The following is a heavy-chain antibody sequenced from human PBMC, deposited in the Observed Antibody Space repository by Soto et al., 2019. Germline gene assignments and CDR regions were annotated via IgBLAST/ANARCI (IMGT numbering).Heavy chain of an antibody. CDR3: ARDVPPGSVGCMDV. D-gene: IGHD2-15*01. CDR2: ISTDGGYK. J-gene: IGHJ6*02. Sequence: QVQLVEYGGDVVQPGTSLGLSCAASGFTFTYNAMHWVRQAPGKGLEWVAAISTDGGYKVYADFVKGRFTISRDNSKNTLWLEMSSVRAEDTAVYYCARDVPPGSVGCMDVWGQGTTVTVSS. V-gene: IGHV3-30-3*01. CDR1: GFTFTYNA.